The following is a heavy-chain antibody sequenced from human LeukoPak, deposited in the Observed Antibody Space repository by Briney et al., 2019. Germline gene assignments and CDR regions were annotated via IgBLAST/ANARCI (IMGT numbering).Heavy chain of an antibody. CDR2: ISSSSSYT. Sequence: GGSLRLSCAASGFTFSSYSMNRVRQAPGKGLEWVSSISSSSSYTYYADSVKGRFTISRDKSKNTLDLQMNSLRAEDTAVYYCAKARYYDSSGPFDYWGQGTLVTVSS. V-gene: IGHV3-21*04. CDR3: AKARYYDSSGPFDY. CDR1: GFTFSSYS. D-gene: IGHD3-22*01. J-gene: IGHJ4*02.